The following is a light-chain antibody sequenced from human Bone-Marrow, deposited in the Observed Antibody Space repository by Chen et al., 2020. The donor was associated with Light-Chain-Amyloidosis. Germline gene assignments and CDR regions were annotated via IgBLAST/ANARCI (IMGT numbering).Light chain of an antibody. V-gene: IGKV2-28*01. J-gene: IGKJ5*01. CDR3: MQALQTPIT. Sequence: DIVRTQSPLSLPVTPGEPASISCRSSQSLLHSNGYNYLDWYLQKPGQSPQLLIYLGSNRASGVPDRFSGSGSGPDFTLKISSVEAEDVGVYYCMQALQTPITFGQGTRLEIK. CDR1: QSLLHSNGYNY. CDR2: LGS.